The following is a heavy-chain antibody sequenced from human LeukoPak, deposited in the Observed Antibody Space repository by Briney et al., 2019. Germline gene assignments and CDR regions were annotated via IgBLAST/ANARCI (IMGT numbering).Heavy chain of an antibody. V-gene: IGHV4-31*03. CDR2: IYYSGST. J-gene: IGHJ4*02. CDR1: GGSISSGGYS. Sequence: SETLSLTCTVSGGSISSGGYSWSWIRHHPGKGLEWIGYIYYSGSTYYNPSLKSRVTISVDTSKNQFSLKLSSVTAADTAVYYCARSDIVATCYFDYWGQGTLVTVSS. D-gene: IGHD5-12*01. CDR3: ARSDIVATCYFDY.